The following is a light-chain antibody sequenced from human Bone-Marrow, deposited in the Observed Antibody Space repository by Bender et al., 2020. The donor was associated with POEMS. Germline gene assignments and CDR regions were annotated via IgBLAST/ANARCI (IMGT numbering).Light chain of an antibody. J-gene: IGLJ2*01. V-gene: IGLV2-8*01. CDR1: SSDVGGYDY. CDR2: EVR. Sequence: QSALTQPPSASGSPGQSVTISCTGTSSDVGGYDYVSWYQQHPGKAPRLMIFEVRKRPSGVPDRFSGSNSGNTATLTISRVEAGDEADYYCQVWDSSAVVFGGGTKLTVL. CDR3: QVWDSSAVV.